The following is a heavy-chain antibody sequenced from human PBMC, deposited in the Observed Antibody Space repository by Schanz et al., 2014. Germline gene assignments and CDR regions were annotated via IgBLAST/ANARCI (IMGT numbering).Heavy chain of an antibody. Sequence: EVQLLESGGGLVQPGGSLRLSCAASGFTFSIYGMSWVRQAPGKGLEWVSNISPTGSSTYYADSVKGRFTISRDNSKNTLYLQMNSLRSEDTAVYYCARGYGDSPTDFWGQGTLVTVSS. V-gene: IGHV3-23*01. D-gene: IGHD4-17*01. CDR1: GFTFSIYG. CDR3: ARGYGDSPTDF. J-gene: IGHJ4*02. CDR2: ISPTGSST.